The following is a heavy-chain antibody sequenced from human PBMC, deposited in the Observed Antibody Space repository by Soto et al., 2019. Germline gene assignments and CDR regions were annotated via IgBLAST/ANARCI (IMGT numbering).Heavy chain of an antibody. J-gene: IGHJ4*02. CDR3: ARASGSYYGGFDY. CDR2: ISYDGSNK. D-gene: IGHD3-10*01. CDR1: GFTFSSYA. V-gene: IGHV3-30-3*01. Sequence: GGSLRLSCAASGFTFSSYAMHWVRQAPGKGLEWVAVISYDGSNKYYADSVKGRFTISRDNSKNTLYLQMNSLRAEDTAVYYCARASGSYYGGFDYWGQGTLVTVSS.